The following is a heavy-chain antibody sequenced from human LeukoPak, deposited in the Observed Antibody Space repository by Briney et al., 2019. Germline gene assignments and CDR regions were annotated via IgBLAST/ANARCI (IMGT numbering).Heavy chain of an antibody. V-gene: IGHV3-74*03. CDR3: ARRVDATRWFDP. CDR2: ISGDGTTT. D-gene: IGHD2-15*01. J-gene: IGHJ5*02. Sequence: QPGASLRLSCAASGFTFSNYFMHWVRQAPGKGLVWVSRISGDGTTTMYADSVKGRFTISRDNAKNTLYLQMNSLRDEDTAVYYCARRVDATRWFDPWGQGTLVAVSS. CDR1: GFTFSNYF.